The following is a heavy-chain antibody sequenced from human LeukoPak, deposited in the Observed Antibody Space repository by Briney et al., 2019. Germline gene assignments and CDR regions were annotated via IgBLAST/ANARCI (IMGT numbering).Heavy chain of an antibody. J-gene: IGHJ6*02. CDR3: ARGGFLNRFKAGYYYYGMDV. D-gene: IGHD1-14*01. CDR2: IIPIFGTA. Sequence: SVKVSCKASGGTFISYAISWVRQAPGQGLEWMGGIIPIFGTANYAQKFQGRVTITADESTSTAYMELSSLRSEDTAVYYCARGGFLNRFKAGYYYYGMDVWGQGTTVTVSS. CDR1: GGTFISYA. V-gene: IGHV1-69*13.